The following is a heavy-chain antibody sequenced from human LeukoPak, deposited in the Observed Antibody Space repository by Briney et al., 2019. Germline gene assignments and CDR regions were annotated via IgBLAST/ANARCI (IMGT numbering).Heavy chain of an antibody. CDR2: IIPILGIA. D-gene: IGHD4-17*01. J-gene: IGHJ4*02. Sequence: SVKVSCKASGGTFSSYAISWVRQAPGQGLEWMGRIIPILGIADYAQKFQGRVTITADKSTSTAYMELSSLRSEDTAVYYCARDPLDYGDYEVDYWGQGTLVTVSS. CDR3: ARDPLDYGDYEVDY. CDR1: GGTFSSYA. V-gene: IGHV1-69*04.